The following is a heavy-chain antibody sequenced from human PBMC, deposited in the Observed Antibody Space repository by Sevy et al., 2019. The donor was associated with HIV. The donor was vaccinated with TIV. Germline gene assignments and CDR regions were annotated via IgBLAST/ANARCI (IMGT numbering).Heavy chain of an antibody. CDR3: ARDLPPSATTVSHSDY. CDR1: GFIFSSYE. V-gene: IGHV3-48*03. Sequence: GGSLRLSCIASGFIFSSYEMNWVRQAPGKGLEWVSYITNSGSTVYYSDSVRGRFTISRDNAKNSLFLQMNSLRAEDTALYYCARDLPPSATTVSHSDYWGRGTLVTVSS. J-gene: IGHJ4*02. CDR2: ITNSGSTV. D-gene: IGHD4-17*01.